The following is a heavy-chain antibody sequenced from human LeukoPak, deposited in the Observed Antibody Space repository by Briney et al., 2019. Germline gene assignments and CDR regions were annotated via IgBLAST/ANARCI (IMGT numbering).Heavy chain of an antibody. CDR2: INPNSGGT. Sequence: ASVKVSCKASGYTFTGYYMHWVRQAPGQGLEWMGWINPNSGGTNYAQKFQGRVTMTRDTSISTAYMELSRLRSDDTAVYYCARVNICLGCTDAFDIWGQGTMVTVSS. CDR1: GYTFTGYY. V-gene: IGHV1-2*02. D-gene: IGHD2/OR15-2a*01. CDR3: ARVNICLGCTDAFDI. J-gene: IGHJ3*02.